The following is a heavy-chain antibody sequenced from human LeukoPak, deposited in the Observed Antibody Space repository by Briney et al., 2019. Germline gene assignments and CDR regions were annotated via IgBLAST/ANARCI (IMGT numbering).Heavy chain of an antibody. J-gene: IGHJ4*02. V-gene: IGHV3-7*01. CDR1: GFTFSGAW. D-gene: IGHD6-13*01. CDR3: ARVGTAFGTLEDY. CDR2: INHDGSET. Sequence: PGGSLRLSCAASGFTFSGAWMDWGRPAPGEGLEGGANINHDGSETYYVDSAKGRFTISRDNAKNSLYLQMNSLRAEDTAVYYCARVGTAFGTLEDYWGQGTLVTVSS.